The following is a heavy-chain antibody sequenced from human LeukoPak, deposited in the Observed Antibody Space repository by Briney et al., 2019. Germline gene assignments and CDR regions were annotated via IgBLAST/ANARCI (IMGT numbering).Heavy chain of an antibody. J-gene: IGHJ5*02. CDR1: DYSFTYYW. Sequence: GESLKISCKGFDYSFTYYWIGWVRLMPGKGLEWMGIIYPGDSDTRYSPSFQGQVTISADKSISTAFLQWTSLKASDTAIYYCARLAPDYADYWFDPWGQGTLVTVSS. CDR3: ARLAPDYADYWFDP. V-gene: IGHV5-51*01. D-gene: IGHD4-17*01. CDR2: IYPGDSDT.